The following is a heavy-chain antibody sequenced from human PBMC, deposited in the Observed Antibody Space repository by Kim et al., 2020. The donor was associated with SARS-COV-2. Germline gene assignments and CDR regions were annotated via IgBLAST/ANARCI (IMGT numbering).Heavy chain of an antibody. V-gene: IGHV1-69*04. D-gene: IGHD5-12*01. CDR3: AREGSLGRLDHDAFDI. CDR1: GGTFSSYA. Sequence: SVKVSCKASGGTFSSYAISWVRQAPGQGLEWMGRIIPILGIANYAQKFQGRVTITADKSTSTAYMELSSLRSEDTAVYYCAREGSLGRLDHDAFDIWGQGTMVTVSS. CDR2: IIPILGIA. J-gene: IGHJ3*02.